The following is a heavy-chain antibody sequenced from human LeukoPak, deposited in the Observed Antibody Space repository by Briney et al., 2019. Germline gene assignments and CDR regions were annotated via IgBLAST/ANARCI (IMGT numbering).Heavy chain of an antibody. V-gene: IGHV4-34*01. D-gene: IGHD3-22*01. J-gene: IGHJ4*02. CDR2: INHSGST. CDR3: ARVGAYYDSSALVRY. CDR1: GGSFSGYY. Sequence: PSETLSLTCAVYGGSFSGYYWSWIRQPPGKGLEWIGEINHSGSTNYNPSLKSRVTISVDTSKNQFSLKLSSVTAADTAVYYCARVGAYYDSSALVRYWGQGTLVTVSS.